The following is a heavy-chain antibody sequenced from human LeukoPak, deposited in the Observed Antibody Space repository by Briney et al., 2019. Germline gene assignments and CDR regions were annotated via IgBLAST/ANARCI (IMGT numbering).Heavy chain of an antibody. V-gene: IGHV4-61*02. CDR1: GGSISSGSYY. Sequence: SETLSLTCTVSGGSISSGSYYWSWIRQPAGKGLEWIGRIYTSGSTNYNPSLKSRVTMSVDTSKNQFSLKLSSVTAADTAVYYCARDGVVAGLGFDYWGQGTLVTVSS. D-gene: IGHD6-19*01. J-gene: IGHJ4*02. CDR3: ARDGVVAGLGFDY. CDR2: IYTSGST.